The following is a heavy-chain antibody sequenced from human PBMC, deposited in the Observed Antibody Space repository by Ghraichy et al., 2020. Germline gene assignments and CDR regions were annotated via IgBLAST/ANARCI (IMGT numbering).Heavy chain of an antibody. CDR3: ARGGDGYNHDY. V-gene: IGHV1-8*01. CDR1: GYTFTSYD. Sequence: ASVKVSCKASGYTFTSYDINGVRQAPGQGLEWRGWMNPKSGNTGYAQKFQGRVTMTRNTSISTAYMELSSLRSEETAVYFCARGGDGYNHDYWGQGTLVTVSS. CDR2: MNPKSGNT. J-gene: IGHJ4*02. D-gene: IGHD5-24*01.